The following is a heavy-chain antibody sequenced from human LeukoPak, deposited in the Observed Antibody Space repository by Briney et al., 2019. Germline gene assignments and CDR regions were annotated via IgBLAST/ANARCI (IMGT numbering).Heavy chain of an antibody. J-gene: IGHJ6*03. Sequence: SETLSLTCTVSGGSISSSSYYWGWIRQPPGKGLEWIGSIYYSGSTYYNPSLKSRVTISVDTSKNQFSLKLSSVTAADTAVYYCARHLNHYDSSGYYYVDYYYYMDVWGKGTTVTISS. CDR3: ARHLNHYDSSGYYYVDYYYYMDV. V-gene: IGHV4-39*01. D-gene: IGHD3-22*01. CDR1: GGSISSSSYY. CDR2: IYYSGST.